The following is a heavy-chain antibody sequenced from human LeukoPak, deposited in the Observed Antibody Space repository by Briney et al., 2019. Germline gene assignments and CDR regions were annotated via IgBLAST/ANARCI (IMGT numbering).Heavy chain of an antibody. Sequence: GRSLRLSCAASGFTFRSYAMHWVRQAPGKGLEWVAVISYDGNNKYYADSVKGRFTISRDNSKNTLYLQMNSLRAEDTAVYYCARGGYSGYDEGHFDYWGQGTLVTVSS. CDR1: GFTFRSYA. CDR3: ARGGYSGYDEGHFDY. CDR2: ISYDGNNK. J-gene: IGHJ4*02. V-gene: IGHV3-30*04. D-gene: IGHD5-12*01.